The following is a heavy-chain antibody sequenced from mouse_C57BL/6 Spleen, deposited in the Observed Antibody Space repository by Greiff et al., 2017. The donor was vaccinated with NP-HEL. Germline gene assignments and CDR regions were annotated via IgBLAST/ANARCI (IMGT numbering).Heavy chain of an antibody. CDR1: GYTFTDYE. CDR3: TAREGYYFDY. V-gene: IGHV1-15*01. Sequence: VQLQQSGAELVRPGASVTLSCKASGYTFTDYEMHWVKQTPVHGLEWIGAIDPETGGTAYNQKFKGKAILTADKSSSTAYMELRSLTSEDSAVYYCTAREGYYFDYWGQGTTLTVSS. J-gene: IGHJ2*01. CDR2: IDPETGGT.